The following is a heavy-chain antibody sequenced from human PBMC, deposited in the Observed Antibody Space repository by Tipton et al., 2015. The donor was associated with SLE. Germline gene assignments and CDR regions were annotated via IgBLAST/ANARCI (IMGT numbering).Heavy chain of an antibody. J-gene: IGHJ1*01. CDR3: ARHYYDGSAYKGYFQH. D-gene: IGHD3-22*01. CDR2: ISDGGDT. Sequence: TLSPTCSVSGGSISTNYWIWIRQPPGKGLEWVGYISDGGDTNYNPSLKSRVTISIDPAKNQFSLKLSSVTAADTAVYHCARHYYDGSAYKGYFQHWGQGTLVTVSS. V-gene: IGHV4-59*08. CDR1: GGSISTNY.